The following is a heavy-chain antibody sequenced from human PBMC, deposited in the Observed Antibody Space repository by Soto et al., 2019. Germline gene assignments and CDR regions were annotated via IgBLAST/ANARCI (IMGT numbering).Heavy chain of an antibody. Sequence: QVQLQQWGAGLLKPSETLSLTCAVYGGSFSGYYWSWIRQPPGKGLEWIGEINHSGSTNYNPSLKSRVTISVDTSKNQFSLKLSSVTAADTAVNYCAREGGVHDAFDIWGQGTMVTVSS. J-gene: IGHJ3*02. CDR2: INHSGST. CDR3: AREGGVHDAFDI. D-gene: IGHD3-16*01. CDR1: GGSFSGYY. V-gene: IGHV4-34*01.